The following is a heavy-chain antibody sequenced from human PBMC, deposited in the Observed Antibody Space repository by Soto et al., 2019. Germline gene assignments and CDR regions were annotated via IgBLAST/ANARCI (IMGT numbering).Heavy chain of an antibody. CDR2: TYYRSKWHN. D-gene: IGHD3-10*01. CDR3: ARGSINSGAVVTPAYFDY. J-gene: IGHJ4*02. CDR1: GDSVSSSSAA. Sequence: QIQLQQSGSGLVKPSQTLSLTCAISGDSVSSSSAAWNWIRQSPSRGLEWLGRTYYRSKWHNDYSVSVDSRISLNADTSRNQIALHLNSVTPDDTAMYYCARGSINSGAVVTPAYFDYWGQGTLVTVSS. V-gene: IGHV6-1*01.